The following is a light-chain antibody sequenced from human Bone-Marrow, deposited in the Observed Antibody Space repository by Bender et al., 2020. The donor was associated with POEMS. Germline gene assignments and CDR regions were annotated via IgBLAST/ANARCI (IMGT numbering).Light chain of an antibody. CDR1: SSNIGAHA. J-gene: IGLJ3*02. Sequence: QSLLTQPPSASGTPGQSVTISCSGGSSNIGAHAVNWYQHLPGTAPKLLIYSSHRRPSEVPDRFSGSRSGTSASLAISGLQSEDEADYYCAVWDDSLNGWVFGGGTKLTVL. V-gene: IGLV1-44*01. CDR3: AVWDDSLNGWV. CDR2: SSH.